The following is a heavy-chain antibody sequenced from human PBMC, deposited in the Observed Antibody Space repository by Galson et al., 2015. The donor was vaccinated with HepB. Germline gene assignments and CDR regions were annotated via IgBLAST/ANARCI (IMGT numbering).Heavy chain of an antibody. J-gene: IGHJ4*01. Sequence: SVKVSCKASGYTFTNYAMHWVRQAPGQRLEWMGWINPANGNTRYSQKLQGRFTITRDTSATTAYMELRSLRYEDTAVFYCARGGMATIGGPTFEYWGHGTLVTVSS. V-gene: IGHV1-3*01. CDR2: INPANGNT. CDR3: ARGGMATIGGPTFEY. CDR1: GYTFTNYA. D-gene: IGHD5-24*01.